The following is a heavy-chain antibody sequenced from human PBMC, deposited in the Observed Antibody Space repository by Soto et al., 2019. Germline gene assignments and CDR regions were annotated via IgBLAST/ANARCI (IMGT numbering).Heavy chain of an antibody. D-gene: IGHD2-2*01. J-gene: IGHJ4*02. Sequence: QVTLVQSGAEVKKPGSSVKVSCKASGGTFSSYTISWVRQAPGQGLEWMGRIIPILGIANYAQKFQGRVTITADKSTSTAYMELSSLRSEDTAVYYCATQQDIVVVPAASISFDYWGQGTLVTVSS. CDR2: IIPILGIA. CDR3: ATQQDIVVVPAASISFDY. V-gene: IGHV1-69*02. CDR1: GGTFSSYT.